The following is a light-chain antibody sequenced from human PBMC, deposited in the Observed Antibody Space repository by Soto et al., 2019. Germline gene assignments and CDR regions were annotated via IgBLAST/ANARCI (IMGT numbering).Light chain of an antibody. V-gene: IGKV1-5*01. CDR2: DAS. J-gene: IGKJ1*01. CDR1: QSISSW. Sequence: DIQMTQSPSTLSASVGDRVTITCRASQSISSWLAWYQQKPGKAPKLLIYDASSFESGVPSRFSGSGSGTEFTLTISSLQPDDFATYYCQQYNSPCTFGQVTKVEIK. CDR3: QQYNSPCT.